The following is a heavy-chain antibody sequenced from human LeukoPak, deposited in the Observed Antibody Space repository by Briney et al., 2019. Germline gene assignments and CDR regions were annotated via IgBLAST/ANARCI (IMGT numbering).Heavy chain of an antibody. CDR2: MDPSGSQK. J-gene: IGHJ4*02. D-gene: IGHD3-10*01. CDR1: GFTFNRSW. Sequence: GGSLRLSCAAPGFTFNRSWLNWVRQAPGRGLEWVANMDPSGSQKRYVDSVKGRFTISKDNTGTSLYLEMNSLRNEDTPMYYWAIWASGNYWGQGTLVTVSS. CDR3: AIWASGNY. V-gene: IGHV3-7*01.